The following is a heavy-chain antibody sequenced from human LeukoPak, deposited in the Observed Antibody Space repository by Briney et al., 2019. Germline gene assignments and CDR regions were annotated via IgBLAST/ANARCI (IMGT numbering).Heavy chain of an antibody. CDR3: ARGAPYYDFWSGSPYYYYGMDV. CDR2: IYYRGST. D-gene: IGHD3-3*01. Sequence: SETLSLTCTVSGGSISSYYWSWIRQPPGKGLEWIGYIYYRGSTNYNPSLKSRVTISVDTSKNQFSLKLSSVTAADTAVYYCARGAPYYDFWSGSPYYYYGMDVWGQGTTVTVSS. V-gene: IGHV4-59*08. J-gene: IGHJ6*02. CDR1: GGSISSYY.